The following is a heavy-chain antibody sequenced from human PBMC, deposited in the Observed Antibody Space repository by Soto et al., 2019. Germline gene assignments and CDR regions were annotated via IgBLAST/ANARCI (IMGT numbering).Heavy chain of an antibody. Sequence: EVQLVESGGGLVKPGGSLRLSCAASGFTFSNAWMSWVRQAPGKGLEWVGRIKSKTDGGTTDYAAPVKGRFTISRDDSKNTLYRQMNIVKTEDTAVYYCTTGYCSGGSCYFGGGYYYYYGLDVWGQGTTVTGSS. D-gene: IGHD2-15*01. CDR1: GFTFSNAW. CDR2: IKSKTDGGTT. J-gene: IGHJ6*02. V-gene: IGHV3-15*01. CDR3: TTGYCSGGSCYFGGGYYYYYGLDV.